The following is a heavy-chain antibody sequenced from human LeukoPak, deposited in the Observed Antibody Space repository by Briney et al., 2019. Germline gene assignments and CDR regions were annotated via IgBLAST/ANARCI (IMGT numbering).Heavy chain of an antibody. J-gene: IGHJ4*02. D-gene: IGHD3-9*01. V-gene: IGHV3-7*05. CDR2: INQDGVET. CDR3: ARPPHEVLRYFDW. Sequence: GGSLRLSCVASGFAFSNYWMSWVRQAPGKGLEWVANINQDGVETYYVASVKGRFTISRDNAKNSLFLQMNSLGAEDTAVYYCARPPHEVLRYFDWWGQGTLVTVSS. CDR1: GFAFSNYW.